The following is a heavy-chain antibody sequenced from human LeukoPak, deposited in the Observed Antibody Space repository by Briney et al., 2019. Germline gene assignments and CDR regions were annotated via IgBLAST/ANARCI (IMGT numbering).Heavy chain of an antibody. J-gene: IGHJ4*02. CDR2: IYYSGST. CDR3: ARGRGLRFPFDY. Sequence: PSETLSLTCTVSGGSISSYYWSWIRQPPGKGLERIGYIYYSGSTNYNPSLKSRVTISVDTSKNQFSLKLSSVTAADTAVYYCARGRGLRFPFDYWGQGTLVTVSS. V-gene: IGHV4-59*01. CDR1: GGSISSYY. D-gene: IGHD5-12*01.